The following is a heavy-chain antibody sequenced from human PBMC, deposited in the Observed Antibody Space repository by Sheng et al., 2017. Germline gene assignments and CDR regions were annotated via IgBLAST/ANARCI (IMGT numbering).Heavy chain of an antibody. J-gene: IGHJ4*02. CDR2: INHSGST. CDR1: GGSFSGYY. V-gene: IGHV4-34*01. D-gene: IGHD3-16*02. CDR3: ARFVYGNDYVWGSYRYTDYFDY. Sequence: QVQLQQWGAGLLKPSETLSLTCAVYGGSFSGYYWSWIRQPPGKGLEWIGEINHSGSTNYNPSLKSRVTISVDTSKNQFSLKLSSVTAADTAVYYCARFVYGNDYVWGSYRYTDYFDYWGQGTLVTVSS.